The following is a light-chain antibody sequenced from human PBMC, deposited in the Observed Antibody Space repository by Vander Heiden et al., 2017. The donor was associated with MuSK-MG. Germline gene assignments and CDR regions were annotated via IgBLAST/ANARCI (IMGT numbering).Light chain of an antibody. Sequence: AIRMTQSPSSFSASTGDRVTITCRASQGISSYLAWDQQKPGKAPKLLIYAASTLQSGVPSRFSGSGSGTDFTLTISCLHSEDFATYYCQQYYSYPRTFGQGTKVEIK. CDR2: AAS. CDR3: QQYYSYPRT. J-gene: IGKJ1*01. CDR1: QGISSY. V-gene: IGKV1-8*01.